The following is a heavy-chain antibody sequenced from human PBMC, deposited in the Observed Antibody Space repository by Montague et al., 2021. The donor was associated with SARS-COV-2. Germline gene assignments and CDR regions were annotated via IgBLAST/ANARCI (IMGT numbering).Heavy chain of an antibody. CDR1: GFTFSDYY. D-gene: IGHD3-3*01. Sequence: SLRLSCAASGFTFSDYYMSWIRQAPGEGLEWVSYITSSSSYTNYADSVKGRFTISRDNAKKSLYLQMNSLRAEDTAVYYCARDRTTITIFGVVTYYGMDVWGQGTTVTVSS. V-gene: IGHV3-11*06. CDR2: ITSSSSYT. J-gene: IGHJ6*02. CDR3: ARDRTTITIFGVVTYYGMDV.